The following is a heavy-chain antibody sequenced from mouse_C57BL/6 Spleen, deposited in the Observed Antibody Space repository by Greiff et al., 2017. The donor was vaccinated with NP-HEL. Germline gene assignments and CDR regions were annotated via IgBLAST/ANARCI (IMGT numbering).Heavy chain of an antibody. Sequence: VQLQQSGAELARPGASVKMSCKASGYTFTSYTMPWVKQRPGQGLEWIGYINPSSGYTKYNQKFKDKATLTADNSSSTAYMQLSSLTSGDSAFYYCARPYYGYYYFDYWGQGTTLTVSS. D-gene: IGHD2-3*01. CDR3: ARPYYGYYYFDY. V-gene: IGHV1-4*01. CDR2: INPSSGYT. CDR1: GYTFTSYT. J-gene: IGHJ2*01.